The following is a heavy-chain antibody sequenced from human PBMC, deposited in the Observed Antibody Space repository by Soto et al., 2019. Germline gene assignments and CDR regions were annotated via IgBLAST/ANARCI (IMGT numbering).Heavy chain of an antibody. Sequence: QEQLVQSGAEVKKPGSSVKVSCKASGGIFSSFTINWVRQAPGQGLEWMGGIIPVFGTPNYAQKFQGRVTITADKSTSTAYMELSSLRSEDTAVYYCARYLDDDTGGYLRDYWGQGTLVTVSS. V-gene: IGHV1-69*06. CDR1: GGIFSSFT. CDR3: ARYLDDDTGGYLRDY. CDR2: IIPVFGTP. J-gene: IGHJ4*02. D-gene: IGHD3-22*01.